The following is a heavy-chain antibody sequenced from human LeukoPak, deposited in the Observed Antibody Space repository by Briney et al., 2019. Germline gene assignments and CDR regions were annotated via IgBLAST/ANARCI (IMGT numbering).Heavy chain of an antibody. CDR1: GGSFSGYY. D-gene: IGHD1-20*01. V-gene: IGHV4-34*01. Sequence: SETLSLTCAVYGGSFSGYYWSWIRQPPGKGLEWIGEINHSGSTNYNPSLKSRVTISVDTSKNQFSLKLSSVTAADTAVYYCARGRNQSHRYNWNDVAYYYGMDVWGQGTTVTVSS. CDR2: INHSGST. CDR3: ARGRNQSHRYNWNDVAYYYGMDV. J-gene: IGHJ6*02.